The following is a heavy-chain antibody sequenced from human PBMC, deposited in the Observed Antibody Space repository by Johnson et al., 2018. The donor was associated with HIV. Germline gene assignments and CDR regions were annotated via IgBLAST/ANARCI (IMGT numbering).Heavy chain of an antibody. D-gene: IGHD6-13*01. Sequence: QVQLVESGGGVVQPGRSLRLSCAASGFTFSSYAMHWVRQAPGKGLEWVAVISYDGSNKYYADSVKGRFTISRDNSKNTLYLQMNSLRAEDTAVYYCARERGRIGADAFDIWGQGTMVTVSS. CDR3: ARERGRIGADAFDI. J-gene: IGHJ3*02. V-gene: IGHV3-30*04. CDR1: GFTFSSYA. CDR2: ISYDGSNK.